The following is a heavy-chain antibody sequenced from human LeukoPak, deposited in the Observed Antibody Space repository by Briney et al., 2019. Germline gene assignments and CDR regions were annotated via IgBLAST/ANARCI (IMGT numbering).Heavy chain of an antibody. CDR2: INPSGGST. CDR1: GYTLTSYY. J-gene: IGHJ4*02. Sequence: GASVKVSCKASGYTLTSYYMHGVRQAPGQGLEWMGIINPSGGSTSYAQKFQGRVTMTRDTSTSTVYMELSSLRSEDTAVYYCARDPPYCSSTSCYGRNKFDYWGQGTLVTVSS. CDR3: ARDPPYCSSTSCYGRNKFDY. V-gene: IGHV1-46*01. D-gene: IGHD2-2*01.